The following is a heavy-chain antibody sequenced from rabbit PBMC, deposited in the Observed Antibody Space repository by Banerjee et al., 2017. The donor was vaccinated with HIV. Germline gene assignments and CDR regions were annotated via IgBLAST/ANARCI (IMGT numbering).Heavy chain of an antibody. Sequence: QEQLVESGGGLVQPEGSLTLTCKASGFDFSSYGVSWVRQATGKGLEWIGYIDPVFGSTYYASWVNGRFTISSHNAQNTLYLQLNSLTAADTATYFCARPLATMTMALYLWGPGTLVTVS. V-gene: IGHV1S47*01. CDR3: ARPLATMTMALYL. CDR1: GFDFSSYG. J-gene: IGHJ4*01. D-gene: IGHD2-1*01. CDR2: IDPVFGST.